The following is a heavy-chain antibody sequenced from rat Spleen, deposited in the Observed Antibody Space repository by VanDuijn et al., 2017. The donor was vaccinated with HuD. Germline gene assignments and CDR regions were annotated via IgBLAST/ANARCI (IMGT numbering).Heavy chain of an antibody. CDR3: ARQGLWVYVMDA. J-gene: IGHJ4*01. CDR2: ISYDGSST. V-gene: IGHV5-25*01. D-gene: IGHD1-7*01. CDR1: GFTFSNYY. Sequence: EVQLVESGGGLVQPGRSMKLSCAASGFTFSNYYMAWVRQAPTKGLEWVASISYDGSSTYYRDSVKGRFTISRDNAKSTLYLQMDSLRSEDTATYYCARQGLWVYVMDAWGQGASVTVSS.